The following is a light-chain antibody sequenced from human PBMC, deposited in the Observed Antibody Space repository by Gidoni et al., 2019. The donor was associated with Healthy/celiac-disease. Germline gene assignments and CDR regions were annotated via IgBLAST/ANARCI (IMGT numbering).Light chain of an antibody. Sequence: DIVLTQSPATLSSSPGDRATLSCRASQSVSSYLAWYQQKPGQAPRLLIYDASNRATGIPARFSGSGSGTDFTLTISSLEPEDFAVYYCQQRSNWPKTFGQGTKLEIK. V-gene: IGKV3-11*01. CDR3: QQRSNWPKT. CDR2: DAS. CDR1: QSVSSY. J-gene: IGKJ2*01.